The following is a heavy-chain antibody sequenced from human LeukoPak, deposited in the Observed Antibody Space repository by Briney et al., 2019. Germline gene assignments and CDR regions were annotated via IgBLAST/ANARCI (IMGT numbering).Heavy chain of an antibody. CDR2: IKQDGSEK. J-gene: IGHJ4*02. Sequence: GGSLRLSCAASGFTFSSNWMSWVRQAPGKGLEWVANIKQDGSEKYYVDSVKGRFTISRDNAKNSLYLQMNSLRAEDTAVYYCTRDGLADWGQGTLVTVSS. CDR1: GFTFSSNW. CDR3: TRDGLAD. D-gene: IGHD6-13*01. V-gene: IGHV3-7*01.